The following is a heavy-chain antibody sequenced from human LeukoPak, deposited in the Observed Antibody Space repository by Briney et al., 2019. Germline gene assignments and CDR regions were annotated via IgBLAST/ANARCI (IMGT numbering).Heavy chain of an antibody. V-gene: IGHV3-13*01. CDR2: IGTAGDT. D-gene: IGHD2-21*02. Sequence: GGSLRLSCAASGFTFSSYDMHWVRQATGKGLEWVSAIGTAGDTYYPGSVKGRFTISRENAKNSLYLQMNSLKAEDTAVYYCARSPLCGGDCYFTPLDYWGQGTLVTVSS. J-gene: IGHJ4*02. CDR1: GFTFSSYD. CDR3: ARSPLCGGDCYFTPLDY.